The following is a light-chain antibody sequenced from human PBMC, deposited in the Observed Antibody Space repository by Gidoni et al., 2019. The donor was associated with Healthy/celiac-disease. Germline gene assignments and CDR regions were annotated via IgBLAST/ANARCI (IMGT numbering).Light chain of an antibody. CDR3: QQYKSYSRT. V-gene: IGKV1-5*03. CDR1: QSISSW. J-gene: IGKJ1*01. Sequence: DIQMPQSPSTLSPSVGDRVTITCRASQSISSWLAWYQQKPGKAPKLLIYKASSLESGVTSRFSGSGSGTEFTLTISSLQPDDFATYYCQQYKSYSRTFGQGTKVEIK. CDR2: KAS.